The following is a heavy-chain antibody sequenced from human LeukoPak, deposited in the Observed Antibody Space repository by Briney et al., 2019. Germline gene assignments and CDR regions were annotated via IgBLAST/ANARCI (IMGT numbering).Heavy chain of an antibody. Sequence: PGGSLRFSCAASGFTFSSYEMNWVRQAPGKGLEWVSYISSSGSTIYYADSVKGRFTISRDNAKNSLYLQMNSLRAEDTAVYYCASHNSETYYYDSSRPPWGQGTLVTVSS. D-gene: IGHD3-22*01. CDR3: ASHNSETYYYDSSRPP. CDR1: GFTFSSYE. CDR2: ISSSGSTI. J-gene: IGHJ5*02. V-gene: IGHV3-48*03.